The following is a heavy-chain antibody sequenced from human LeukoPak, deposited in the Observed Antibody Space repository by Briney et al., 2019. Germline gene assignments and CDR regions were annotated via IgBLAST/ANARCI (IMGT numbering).Heavy chain of an antibody. CDR3: TRDSSVSPPSRGWFDP. Sequence: PGGSLRLSCAASGFTFSGSDMHWVRQASGKGLEWVGRIRSKANSYATAYAAWVKGRFTISRDDSKNTAYLQMNSLKTEDTAVYYCTRDSSVSPPSRGWFDPWGQGTLVTVSS. CDR2: IRSKANSYAT. CDR1: GFTFSGSD. V-gene: IGHV3-73*01. J-gene: IGHJ5*02. D-gene: IGHD3-22*01.